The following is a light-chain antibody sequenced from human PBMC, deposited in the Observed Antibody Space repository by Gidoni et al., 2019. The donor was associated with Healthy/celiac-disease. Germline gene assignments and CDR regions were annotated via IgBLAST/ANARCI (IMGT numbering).Light chain of an antibody. Sequence: QSALTQPAPVPGSPGQSITTSCTGTSSDVGSYNLVSWYHQHPGKAPKLMIYEGSKRPSGVSNRFSGSKSGNTASLTISGLQAEDEADYYCCSYAGSSTSFGGGTKLTVL. J-gene: IGLJ2*01. V-gene: IGLV2-23*01. CDR1: SSDVGSYNL. CDR3: CSYAGSSTS. CDR2: EGS.